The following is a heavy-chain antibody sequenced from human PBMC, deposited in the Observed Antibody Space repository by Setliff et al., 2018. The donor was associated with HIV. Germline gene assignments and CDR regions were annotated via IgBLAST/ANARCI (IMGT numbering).Heavy chain of an antibody. CDR2: INHSGST. V-gene: IGHV4-34*01. Sequence: PSETLSLICDVYGGPFSGYYWSWIRQPPGKGLEWIGKINHSGSTNYNPSLKSRVTISVDTSRNQFSLKLNSVTAADTAVYYCARVGYYDSSFDYWGQGTLVTVSS. CDR1: GGPFSGYY. CDR3: ARVGYYDSSFDY. J-gene: IGHJ4*02. D-gene: IGHD3-22*01.